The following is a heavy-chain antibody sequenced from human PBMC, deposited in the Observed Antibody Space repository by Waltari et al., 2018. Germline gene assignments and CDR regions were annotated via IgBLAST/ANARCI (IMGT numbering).Heavy chain of an antibody. CDR1: GYIFTGYY. Sequence: QVQLVQSGAEVKKPGASMKVSCKASGYIFTGYYMHWVRQAPGQGLEWRGRINPTSGATNYTPKFQGRVTMTRDKSISTAYMGLSRLRSDDTAVYYCAREGPEGLDYGGQGTLVTVSS. CDR3: AREGPEGLDY. V-gene: IGHV1-2*06. J-gene: IGHJ4*02. CDR2: INPTSGAT.